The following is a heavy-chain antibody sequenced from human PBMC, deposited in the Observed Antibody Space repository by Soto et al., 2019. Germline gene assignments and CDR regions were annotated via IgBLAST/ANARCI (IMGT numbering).Heavy chain of an antibody. D-gene: IGHD6-6*01. CDR3: ARGDYSSSSWFDP. CDR2: LIPIFGTA. J-gene: IGHJ5*02. CDR1: GGTFSSYA. Sequence: QVQLVQSGAEVKKPGSSVKVSCKASGGTFSSYAISWVRQAPGQGLEWMGGLIPIFGTANYAQKFQGRVTIAADESTSTAYMALSSLTSEDTAVYYCARGDYSSSSWFDPWGQGTLVTVSS. V-gene: IGHV1-69*01.